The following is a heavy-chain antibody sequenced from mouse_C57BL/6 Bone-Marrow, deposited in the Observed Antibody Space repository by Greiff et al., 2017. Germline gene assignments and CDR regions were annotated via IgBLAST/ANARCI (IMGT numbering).Heavy chain of an antibody. V-gene: IGHV8-12*01. D-gene: IGHD1-1*01. Sequence: QVTLKESGPGILQSSQTLSLTCSFSGFSLSTSGMGVSWIRQPSGKGLEWLAHIYWDDDKRYNPSLKRRLTISKDTSRNQVFLKIPSVDTADTDTYYCARLRRYFDVWGTGTTVTVSS. CDR3: ARLRRYFDV. CDR1: GFSLSTSGMG. J-gene: IGHJ1*03. CDR2: IYWDDDK.